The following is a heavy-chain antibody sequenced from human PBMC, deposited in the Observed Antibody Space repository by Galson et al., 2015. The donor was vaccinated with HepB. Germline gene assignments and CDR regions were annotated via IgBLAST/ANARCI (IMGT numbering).Heavy chain of an antibody. J-gene: IGHJ5*02. V-gene: IGHV1-18*01. D-gene: IGHD2-15*01. CDR2: ISPHNRYT. CDR1: GYTFSSYS. Sequence: SVKVSCKASGYTFSSYSITWVRPAPGQGLEWVGWISPHNRYTNYTQNFQGRVTMTTDTSTSTAYMELRSLRSDDTGVYYCARGALVVAVGATQNNWFDPWGQGTLVTVSS. CDR3: ARGALVVAVGATQNNWFDP.